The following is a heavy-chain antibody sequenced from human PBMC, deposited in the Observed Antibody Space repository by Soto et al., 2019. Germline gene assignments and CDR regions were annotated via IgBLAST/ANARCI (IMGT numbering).Heavy chain of an antibody. V-gene: IGHV1-46*03. CDR1: GYTFTSYY. J-gene: IGHJ4*02. D-gene: IGHD6-19*01. CDR2: INPSGGST. CDR3: ARTGLLGIAVAGTRGFDY. Sequence: GASVKVSCKSSGYTFTSYYMHWVRQAPGQGLEWMGIINPSGGSTSYAQKFQGRVTMTRDTSTSTVYMELSSLRSEDTAVYYCARTGLLGIAVAGTRGFDYWGQGTLVTVSS.